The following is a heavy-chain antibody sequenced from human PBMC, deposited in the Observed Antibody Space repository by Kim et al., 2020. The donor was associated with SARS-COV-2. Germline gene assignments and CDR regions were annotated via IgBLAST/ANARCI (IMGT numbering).Heavy chain of an antibody. CDR1: GGSISSTSFY. V-gene: IGHV4-39*01. Sequence: SETLSLTCTVSGGSISSTSFYWGWIRQPPGKGLEWIGSIYYGGTTFYNPSLKSRFTVSEDTSKNQFSLKLSSVTAADLAMYYCASMRGDYNVLTGYSNA. J-gene: IGHJ3*01. CDR3: ASMRGDYNVLTGYSNA. CDR2: IYYGGTT. D-gene: IGHD3-9*01.